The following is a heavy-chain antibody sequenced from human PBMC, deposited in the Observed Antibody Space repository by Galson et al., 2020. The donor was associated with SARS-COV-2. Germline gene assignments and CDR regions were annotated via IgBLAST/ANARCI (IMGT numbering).Heavy chain of an antibody. V-gene: IGHV4-34*01. CDR3: ARLSGYNRGYNWFDP. CDR2: VNHSGGT. Sequence: SETLSLTCAVNGGPLSGSYWSWVRQTPGKGLEWIGEVNHSGGTNYNPSLQSRVVISVDTSKNQFSLKLNSVTAADTAVYYCARLSGYNRGYNWFDPWGQGTLVTVSS. D-gene: IGHD5-18*01. CDR1: GGPLSGSY. J-gene: IGHJ5*02.